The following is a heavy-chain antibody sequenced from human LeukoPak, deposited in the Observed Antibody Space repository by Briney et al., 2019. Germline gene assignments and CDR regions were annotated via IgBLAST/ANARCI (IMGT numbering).Heavy chain of an antibody. V-gene: IGHV3-21*01. Sequence: GGSLRLSCAASGFTFSSYSMNWVRQAPGKGLEWVSSISSSSSYIYYADSVKGRFTISRDNAKNSLHLQMNSLRAEDTAVYYCARDAVTAIRPYFDYWGQGTLVTVSS. CDR2: ISSSSSYI. CDR1: GFTFSSYS. J-gene: IGHJ4*02. CDR3: ARDAVTAIRPYFDY. D-gene: IGHD2-21*02.